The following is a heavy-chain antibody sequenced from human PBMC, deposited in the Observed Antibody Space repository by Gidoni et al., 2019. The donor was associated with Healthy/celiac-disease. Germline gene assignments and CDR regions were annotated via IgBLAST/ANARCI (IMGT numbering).Heavy chain of an antibody. Sequence: EVQLVESGGGLVKPGGSLRLSCAASGFTFSNAWMRWVRQAPGKGLEWVGRIKSKTDGGTTDYAAPVKGRFTISRDDSKNTLYLQMNSLKTEDTAVYYCTARDCSGGSCYSGSATADYWGQGTLVTVSS. D-gene: IGHD2-15*01. CDR1: GFTFSNAW. V-gene: IGHV3-15*01. CDR2: IKSKTDGGTT. CDR3: TARDCSGGSCYSGSATADY. J-gene: IGHJ4*02.